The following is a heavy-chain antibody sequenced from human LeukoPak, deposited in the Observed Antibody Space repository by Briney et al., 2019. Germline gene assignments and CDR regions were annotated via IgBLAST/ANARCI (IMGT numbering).Heavy chain of an antibody. J-gene: IGHJ5*02. CDR2: IYYSGST. CDR3: AREGSTTWYPWFDP. D-gene: IGHD6-13*01. Sequence: SETLSLTCTVSGGSISSYYWSWIRQPPGKGVEWIGDIYYSGSTNYNPSLMRRGTILIDTSKNQYSLNLSSVTAADTALYYCAREGSTTWYPWFDPWGQGTLVTVSS. CDR1: GGSISSYY. V-gene: IGHV4-59*01.